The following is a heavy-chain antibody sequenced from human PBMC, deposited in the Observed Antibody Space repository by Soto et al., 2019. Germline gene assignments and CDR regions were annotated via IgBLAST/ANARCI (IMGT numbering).Heavy chain of an antibody. V-gene: IGHV4-59*08. D-gene: IGHD3-3*01. CDR3: ARRTLYDFWGGYEYYYYYYMDV. Sequence: SETLSLTCTVSGGSISSYYWSWIRQPPGKGLEWIGYIYYSGSTNYNPSLKSRVTISVDTSKNQFSLKLSSVTAADTAVYYCARRTLYDFWGGYEYYYYYYMDVWGKGTTVTVSS. CDR2: IYYSGST. J-gene: IGHJ6*03. CDR1: GGSISSYY.